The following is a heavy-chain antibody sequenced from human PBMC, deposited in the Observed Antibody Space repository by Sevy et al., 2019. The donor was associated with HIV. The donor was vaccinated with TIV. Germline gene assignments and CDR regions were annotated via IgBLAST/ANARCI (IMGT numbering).Heavy chain of an antibody. D-gene: IGHD3-22*01. J-gene: IGHJ3*02. Sequence: GGSLRLSCAASGFTFSSYAMSWVRQAPGKGLEWVSAISGSGGSTYYADSVKGRFTISRDNSKNTLYLQMNSLRAEDTGVYYCAVYYYDSSGTPFDIWGQGTMVTVSS. CDR2: ISGSGGST. CDR3: AVYYYDSSGTPFDI. CDR1: GFTFSSYA. V-gene: IGHV3-23*01.